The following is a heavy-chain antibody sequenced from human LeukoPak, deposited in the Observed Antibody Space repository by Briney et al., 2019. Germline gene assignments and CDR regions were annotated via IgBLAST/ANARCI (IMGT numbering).Heavy chain of an antibody. CDR2: IIPILGIA. Sequence: ASVKVSCKASGGTFSSYAISWVRQAPGQGLEWMGRIIPILGIANYAQKFQGRVTITADKSTSTAYMELSSLRSEDTAVYYCATSISVANQYYFDYWGQGTLVTVSS. V-gene: IGHV1-69*04. J-gene: IGHJ4*02. D-gene: IGHD1-14*01. CDR3: ATSISVANQYYFDY. CDR1: GGTFSSYA.